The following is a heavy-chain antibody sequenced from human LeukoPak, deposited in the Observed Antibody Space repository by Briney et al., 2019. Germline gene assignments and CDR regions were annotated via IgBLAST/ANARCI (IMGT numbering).Heavy chain of an antibody. J-gene: IGHJ4*02. CDR3: ATWAATILGTDY. CDR1: GFTFSSYA. CDR2: ISGSGGST. D-gene: IGHD3-3*01. V-gene: IGHV3-23*01. Sequence: GGSLRLSCAASGFTFSSYAMSWVRQAPGKGLEWVSAISGSGGSTYYADSVRGRFTVSRDNSKNTLYLQMNSLRAEDTAVYYCATWAATILGTDYWGQGSLVTVSS.